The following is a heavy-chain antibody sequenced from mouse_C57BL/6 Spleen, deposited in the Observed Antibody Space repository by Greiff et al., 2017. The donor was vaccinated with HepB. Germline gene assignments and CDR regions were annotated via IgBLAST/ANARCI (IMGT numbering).Heavy chain of an antibody. V-gene: IGHV1-80*01. CDR3: AREGITTGSWFAY. D-gene: IGHD1-1*01. CDR1: GYAFSSYW. CDR2: IYPGDGDT. Sequence: QVQLQHSGAELVKPGASVKISCKASGYAFSSYWMNWVKQRPGKGLEWIGQIYPGDGDTNYNGKFKGKATLTADKSSSTAYMQLSSLTSEDSAVYFCAREGITTGSWFAYWGQGTLVTVSA. J-gene: IGHJ3*01.